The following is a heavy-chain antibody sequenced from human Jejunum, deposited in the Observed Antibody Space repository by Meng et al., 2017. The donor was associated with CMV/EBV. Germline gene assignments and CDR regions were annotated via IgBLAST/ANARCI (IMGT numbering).Heavy chain of an antibody. Sequence: ASVSPFPGYYFPWVRQAPGPGLGWMGWINPRSGATNYAQSLQGRVTLTRDTSINTAFMDLTSLTSDDTAVYYCARDPHSWTGVFEYWAQGTLVTVSS. CDR3: ARDPHSWTGVFEY. CDR1: VSPFPGYY. J-gene: IGHJ4*02. D-gene: IGHD1-26*01. V-gene: IGHV1-2*02. CDR2: INPRSGAT.